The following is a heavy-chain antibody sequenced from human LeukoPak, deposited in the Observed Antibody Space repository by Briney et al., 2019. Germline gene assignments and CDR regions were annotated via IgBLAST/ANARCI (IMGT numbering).Heavy chain of an antibody. J-gene: IGHJ4*02. CDR2: INGEGSST. CDR1: GFTFSSYW. CDR3: ARGTLRGSSSSDY. D-gene: IGHD6-6*01. Sequence: PGGSLRLSCAASGFTFSSYWMHWVRQAPGKGLVWVSRINGEGSSTSYADSVKGRFTISRDNAKNTLYLQMNSLRAEDTAVYYCARGTLRGSSSSDYWGQGTLGTVSS. V-gene: IGHV3-74*01.